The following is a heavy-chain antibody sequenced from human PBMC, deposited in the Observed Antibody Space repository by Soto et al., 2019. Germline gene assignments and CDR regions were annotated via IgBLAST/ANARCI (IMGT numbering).Heavy chain of an antibody. Sequence: ESGGGVVQPGKSLRLSCVASGFTFDTYGIQWVRQAPGKGLQWVALISYEGSNTYYADSVRGRFTISRDNSKNALYLQMNTLRPEDTGVYYCARVTPGNNLYYFSGLDFWGQGTSVTVSS. J-gene: IGHJ6*02. D-gene: IGHD1-1*01. CDR3: ARVTPGNNLYYFSGLDF. V-gene: IGHV3-30-3*01. CDR2: ISYEGSNT. CDR1: GFTFDTYG.